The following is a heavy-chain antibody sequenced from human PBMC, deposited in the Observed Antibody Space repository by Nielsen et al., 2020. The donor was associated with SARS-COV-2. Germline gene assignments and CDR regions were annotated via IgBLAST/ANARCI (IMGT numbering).Heavy chain of an antibody. CDR3: AKDLDYYDSSEGY. Sequence: ASVKVSCKVSGFTLTELSMHWVRQAPGKGFEWMGGFDPEDGETIYAQKFQGRVTMTEDTSTDTAYMELSSLRSEDTAVYYCAKDLDYYDSSEGYWGQGTLVTVSS. CDR1: GFTLTELS. J-gene: IGHJ4*02. CDR2: FDPEDGET. V-gene: IGHV1-24*01. D-gene: IGHD3-22*01.